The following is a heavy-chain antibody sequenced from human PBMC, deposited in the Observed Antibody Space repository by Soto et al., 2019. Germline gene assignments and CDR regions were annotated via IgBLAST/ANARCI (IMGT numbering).Heavy chain of an antibody. J-gene: IGHJ4*01. CDR2: ISGGGDGT. CDR3: AKDRGYANSWYFDY. D-gene: IGHD6-13*01. CDR1: GFTFTTYA. V-gene: IGHV3-23*01. Sequence: EVQLLASGGGLVQPGGSLRLSCAASGFTFTTYAMNWVRQAPGKGLEWVSSISGGGDGTYYADSVKGRFTISRDDSKSTVYLQMNSLRAEDTAVYYCAKDRGYANSWYFDYWGHGILVTVS.